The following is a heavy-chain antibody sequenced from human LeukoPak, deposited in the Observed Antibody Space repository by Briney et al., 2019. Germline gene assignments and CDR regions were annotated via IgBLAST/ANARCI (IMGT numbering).Heavy chain of an antibody. Sequence: PGGSLRLSCAASGFTFSSYAMSWVRQAPGKGLEWVSAISGSGGSTYYADSVKGRFTISRDNSKNTLYLQMNSLRAEDTAVYYCAKDFQTIPVATDYFDYWGQGTLVTVSS. CDR1: GFTFSSYA. CDR3: AKDFQTIPVATDYFDY. J-gene: IGHJ4*02. D-gene: IGHD2-2*01. CDR2: ISGSGGST. V-gene: IGHV3-23*01.